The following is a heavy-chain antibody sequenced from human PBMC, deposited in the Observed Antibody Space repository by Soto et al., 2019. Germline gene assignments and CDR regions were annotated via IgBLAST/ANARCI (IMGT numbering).Heavy chain of an antibody. J-gene: IGHJ4*02. V-gene: IGHV3-23*01. D-gene: IGHD3-9*01. Sequence: SVRLSCAASQCAVIGGPRSWVRQSPGKGLEWVSAISGSGGSTYYADSMKALFTISRDNSKNTLDLQMNSLRAEDTAVYYCAKENSLLGNYYFYYWVQGTLVNVS. CDR2: ISGSGGST. CDR1: QCAVIGGP. CDR3: AKENSLLGNYYFYY.